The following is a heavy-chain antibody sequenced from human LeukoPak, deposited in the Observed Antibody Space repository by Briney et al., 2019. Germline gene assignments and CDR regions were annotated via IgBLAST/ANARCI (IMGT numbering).Heavy chain of an antibody. J-gene: IGHJ6*03. D-gene: IGHD3-3*01. CDR2: MSRNGGST. Sequence: GGSLRLSCAASGFSFSSYGMHWVRQAPGKGLEYVSAMSRNGGSTYYANSVKGRFTISRDNSKNTLYLQMGSLRDEDMAVYYCARVTVWSGYTHLVGYMDVWGKGTTVTISS. CDR1: GFSFSSYG. V-gene: IGHV3-64*01. CDR3: ARVTVWSGYTHLVGYMDV.